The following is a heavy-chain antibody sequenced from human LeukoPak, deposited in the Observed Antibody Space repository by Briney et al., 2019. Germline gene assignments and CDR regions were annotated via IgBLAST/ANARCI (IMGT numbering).Heavy chain of an antibody. CDR2: IYYSGST. V-gene: IGHV4-39*01. CDR3: ARPTGYCSSGNRYEYFDY. CDR1: GGSIRSSSSY. J-gene: IGHJ4*02. D-gene: IGHD2-2*01. Sequence: SETLSLTCTVSGGSIRSSSSYWGWIRQPPGQGLEWIGTIYYSGSTYYNPPLKSRVTISVDMSTNQFSLRLSSVTAADTAVYYCARPTGYCSSGNRYEYFDYWGQGTLVTVSS.